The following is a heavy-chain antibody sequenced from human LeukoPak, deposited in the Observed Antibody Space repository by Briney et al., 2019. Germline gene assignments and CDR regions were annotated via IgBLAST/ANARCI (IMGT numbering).Heavy chain of an antibody. CDR2: INHSGST. CDR1: GYSISSGYY. J-gene: IGHJ3*02. CDR3: ARGKPSADIVVVVAAMDAFDI. D-gene: IGHD2-15*01. V-gene: IGHV4-38-2*02. Sequence: PSETLPLTCTVSGYSISSGYYWSWIRQPPGKGLEWIGEINHSGSTNYNPSLKSRVTISVDTSKNQFSLKLSSVTAADTAVYYCARGKPSADIVVVVAAMDAFDIWGQGTMVTVSS.